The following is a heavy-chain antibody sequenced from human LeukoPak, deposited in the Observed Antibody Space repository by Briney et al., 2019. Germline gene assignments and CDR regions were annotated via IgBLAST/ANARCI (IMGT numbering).Heavy chain of an antibody. D-gene: IGHD6-19*01. CDR2: IYSGGST. CDR3: ATSGWYQGIDY. Sequence: GGSLRLSCAASGFIVSSTYMSWVRQAPGRGQEWVSVIYSGGSTYYADSVKGRFTISRDNSKNTLYLQMNSLRAEDTAVYYCATSGWYQGIDYWGQGTLVTVSS. CDR1: GFIVSSTY. J-gene: IGHJ4*02. V-gene: IGHV3-53*01.